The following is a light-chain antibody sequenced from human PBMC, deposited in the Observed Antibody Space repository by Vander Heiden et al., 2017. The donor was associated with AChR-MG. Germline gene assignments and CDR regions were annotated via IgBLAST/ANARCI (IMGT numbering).Light chain of an antibody. CDR2: DAS. J-gene: IGKJ4*01. Sequence: EIVLTQSPATLSLSPGERATLSCRASQTVSTYLAWYQQKPGQAPRLLIYDASNRATGIPARFSGSGSGTDFTLTISSLDPEDFAVYYCQRRSNWPLTFGAGTKVEIK. CDR3: QRRSNWPLT. V-gene: IGKV3-11*01. CDR1: QTVSTY.